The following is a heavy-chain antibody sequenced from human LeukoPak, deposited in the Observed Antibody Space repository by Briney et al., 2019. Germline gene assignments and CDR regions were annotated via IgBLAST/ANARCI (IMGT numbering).Heavy chain of an antibody. CDR2: ISGSGGST. D-gene: IGHD2-2*01. Sequence: GGSLRLSCAASGFTFSSYAMSWVRQAPGKGLEWVSAISGSGGSTYYADSVKGRFTISRDNSKNTLYLQMNSLRAEDTAVYYCARIYCSSTSCNDAFDIWGQGTMVTVSS. CDR1: GFTFSSYA. V-gene: IGHV3-23*01. CDR3: ARIYCSSTSCNDAFDI. J-gene: IGHJ3*02.